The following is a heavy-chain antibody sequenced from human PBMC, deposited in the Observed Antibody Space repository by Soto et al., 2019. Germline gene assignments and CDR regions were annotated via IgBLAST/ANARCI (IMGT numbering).Heavy chain of an antibody. CDR1: GGSITSDYSC. Sequence: QVQLQESGPGLVKPSQTLSLTCTVSGGSITSDYSCWSWIRQPPGEGLEWIGHIFDSGTTYTNPSLRSQVAISLDTSKIHFSLTLSSVTAADTAVYYCARGPSGDKVHYWGQGALVTVS. J-gene: IGHJ4*02. CDR3: ARGPSGDKVHY. D-gene: IGHD7-27*01. CDR2: IFDSGTT. V-gene: IGHV4-30-4*01.